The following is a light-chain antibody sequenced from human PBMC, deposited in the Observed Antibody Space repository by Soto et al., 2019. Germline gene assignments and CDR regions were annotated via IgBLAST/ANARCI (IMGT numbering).Light chain of an antibody. CDR3: QQGYSTPRT. CDR2: AAS. CDR1: QGISRH. Sequence: IQMTQSPSLLSASTGDRVTISCRMRQGISRHLAWYQQKPGKAPELLIYAASTLQSGVPSRFSGSGSGTHFTLTISSLQPEDFATYYCQQGYSTPRTFGQGTKVDIK. V-gene: IGKV1D-8*02. J-gene: IGKJ1*01.